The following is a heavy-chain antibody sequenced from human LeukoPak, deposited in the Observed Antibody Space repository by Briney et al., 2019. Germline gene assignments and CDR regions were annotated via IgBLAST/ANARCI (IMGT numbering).Heavy chain of an antibody. Sequence: SETLSLTCAVYGGSFSGYYWSWIRQPPGKGLEWIGEINHSGSTNYNPSLKSRVTISVDTSKNQFSLKLSSVTAADTAVYYCARGYLVGWYWYLDLWGRGTLVTVSS. CDR1: GGSFSGYY. J-gene: IGHJ2*01. CDR2: INHSGST. CDR3: ARGYLVGWYWYLDL. V-gene: IGHV4-34*01. D-gene: IGHD6-19*01.